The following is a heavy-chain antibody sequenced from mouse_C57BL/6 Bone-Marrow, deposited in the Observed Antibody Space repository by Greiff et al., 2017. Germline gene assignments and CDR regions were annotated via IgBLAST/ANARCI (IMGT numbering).Heavy chain of an antibody. V-gene: IGHV5-15*01. D-gene: IGHD2-2*01. J-gene: IGHJ4*01. CDR1: GFTFSDYG. Sequence: EVKLMESGGGLVQPGGSLKLSCAASGFTFSDYGMAWVRQAPRKGPEWVAFISNLAYSIYYADTVTGRFTISRENAKNTLYLEMSSLRSEDTAMYYCARRGYGYSAMDYWGQGTSVTVSS. CDR2: ISNLAYSI. CDR3: ARRGYGYSAMDY.